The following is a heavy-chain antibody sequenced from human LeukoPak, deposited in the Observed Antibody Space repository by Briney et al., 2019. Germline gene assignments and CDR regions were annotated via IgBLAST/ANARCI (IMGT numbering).Heavy chain of an antibody. CDR1: GGSISSYY. J-gene: IGHJ4*02. D-gene: IGHD6-19*01. Sequence: PSETLSLTCTVSGGSISSYYWSWIRQPPGKGLEWIGYIYYSGSTNYNPSLKSRVTISVDTSKNQFSLKLSSVTAVDTAVYYCARHGRVSGWYYWGQGTLVTVSS. CDR3: ARHGRVSGWYY. CDR2: IYYSGST. V-gene: IGHV4-59*08.